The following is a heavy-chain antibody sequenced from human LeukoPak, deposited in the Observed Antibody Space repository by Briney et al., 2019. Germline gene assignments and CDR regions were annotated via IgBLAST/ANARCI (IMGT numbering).Heavy chain of an antibody. Sequence: GSLRLSCAASGFTFSSYSMNWVRQAPGKGLEWVSSISSSSSYIYYADSVKGRFTISRDNAKNSLYLQMNSLRAEDTAVYYCARGGSGWSHPGGYWGQGTLVTVSS. J-gene: IGHJ4*02. CDR1: GFTFSSYS. CDR3: ARGGSGWSHPGGY. D-gene: IGHD6-19*01. V-gene: IGHV3-21*01. CDR2: ISSSSSYI.